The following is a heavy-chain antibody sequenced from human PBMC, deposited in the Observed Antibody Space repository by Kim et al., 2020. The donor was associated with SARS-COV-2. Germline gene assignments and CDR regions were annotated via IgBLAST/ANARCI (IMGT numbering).Heavy chain of an antibody. V-gene: IGHV4-59*13. Sequence: SETLSLTCTVSGGSISSYYWSWIRQPPGKGLEWIGYIYYSGSTNYNPSLKSRVTISVDTSKNQFSLKLSSVTAADTAVYYCARDGGPTWFDPWGQGTLVTVSS. CDR3: ARDGGPTWFDP. CDR1: GGSISSYY. J-gene: IGHJ5*02. CDR2: IYYSGST.